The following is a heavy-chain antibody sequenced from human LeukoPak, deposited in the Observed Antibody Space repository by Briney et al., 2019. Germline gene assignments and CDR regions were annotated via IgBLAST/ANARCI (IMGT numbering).Heavy chain of an antibody. CDR1: GFTFSSYG. CDR3: AKAESSGNYYFYYGMDA. J-gene: IGHJ6*02. Sequence: GGSLRLSCAASGFTFSSYGMHWVRQAPGKGLEWVAVISYDGSKKYYPDSVKGRFTISRDNSKNTLYLQMNSLRTEDTALYYCAKAESSGNYYFYYGMDAWGQETTVTVSS. D-gene: IGHD3-10*01. V-gene: IGHV3-30*18. CDR2: ISYDGSKK.